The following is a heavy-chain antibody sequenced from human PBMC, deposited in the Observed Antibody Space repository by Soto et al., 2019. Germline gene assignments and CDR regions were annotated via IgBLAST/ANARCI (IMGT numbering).Heavy chain of an antibody. Sequence: QVHLVQSGAEVKKPGSSVKVSCKTSGGSFNNYAVSWVRQAPGQGLEWMGGIIPNFDTPNYAQKFQDRVTIIADESTSTDYMELRSLRSNDTAVYYCAVAMVREILIFESSGMHVWGQGTTVIVSS. CDR1: GGSFNNYA. CDR2: IIPNFDTP. V-gene: IGHV1-69*01. CDR3: AVAMVREILIFESSGMHV. D-gene: IGHD3-10*01. J-gene: IGHJ6*02.